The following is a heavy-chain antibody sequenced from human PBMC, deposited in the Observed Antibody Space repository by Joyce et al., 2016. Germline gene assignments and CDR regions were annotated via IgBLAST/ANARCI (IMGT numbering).Heavy chain of an antibody. CDR3: ARGALPRPPYSVTQNHYYYTMDV. CDR2: VHPGENT. D-gene: IGHD5/OR15-5a*01. J-gene: IGHJ6*02. CDR1: GSSFSGYH. V-gene: IGHV4-34*02. Sequence: QVQLQQWGAGLLKPSETLSLTCTVHGSSFSGYHWHWGRQPPGKGLEWIGEVHPGENTTYSPSLKRRVTILVDTSKSQFSLDLRSVTAADTAVYYCARGALPRPPYSVTQNHYYYTMDVWGQGTTVAVSS.